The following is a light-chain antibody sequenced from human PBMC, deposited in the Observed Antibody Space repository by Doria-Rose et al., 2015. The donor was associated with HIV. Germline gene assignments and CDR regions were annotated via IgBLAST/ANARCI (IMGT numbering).Light chain of an antibody. V-gene: IGKV1-9*01. Sequence: TQSPSFLSASVGVRVTITCRASQGISRYLAWYQQKPGKAPTLLIFGASTLQSGVPSRFSGSGSGTEFTLIISSLQPEDFATYYCQQFDSFPRTFGQGTKVELK. CDR2: GAS. CDR3: QQFDSFPRT. J-gene: IGKJ1*01. CDR1: QGISRY.